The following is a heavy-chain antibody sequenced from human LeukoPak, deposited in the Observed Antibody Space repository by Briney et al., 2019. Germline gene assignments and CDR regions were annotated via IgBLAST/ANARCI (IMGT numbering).Heavy chain of an antibody. J-gene: IGHJ5*02. CDR1: GYTLTELS. CDR3: ATSPIVGVRGDWFDP. CDR2: FDPEDGET. V-gene: IGHV1-24*01. D-gene: IGHD1-26*01. Sequence: VASVKVSCKVSGYTLTELSMHWVRQAPGKGLEWMGGFDPEDGETIYAQKFQGRVTMTEDTSTDTAYMELSSLRSEDTAVYYCATSPIVGVRGDWFDPWGQGTLVTVSS.